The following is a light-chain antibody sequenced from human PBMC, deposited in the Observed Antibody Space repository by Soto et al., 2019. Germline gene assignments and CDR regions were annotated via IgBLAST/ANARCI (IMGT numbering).Light chain of an antibody. CDR3: SSYTSNSTLYV. J-gene: IGLJ1*01. CDR2: DVS. CDR1: SSEVGAYNY. Sequence: QSALTQPASVSGSPGQSITISCTGTSSEVGAYNYVSWYQQHPGKAPKLMIYDVSNRPSGVSNRFSGSKSGNTASLTISGLQAEDEADYYCSSYTSNSTLYVFGTGTKLTVL. V-gene: IGLV2-14*01.